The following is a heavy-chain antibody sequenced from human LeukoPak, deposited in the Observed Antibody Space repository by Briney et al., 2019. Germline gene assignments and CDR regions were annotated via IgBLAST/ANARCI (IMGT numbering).Heavy chain of an antibody. CDR3: ASQSGYSYGFPNYYYGMDV. D-gene: IGHD5-18*01. CDR2: IIPIFGTT. J-gene: IGHJ6*02. V-gene: IGHV1-69*13. CDR1: GGTFSSYA. Sequence: SVKVSCKASGGTFSSYAISWVRQAPGQGLEWMGGIIPIFGTTNYAQKFQGRVTITADESTSTAYMELSSLRSEDTAVYYCASQSGYSYGFPNYYYGMDVWGQGTTVTVSS.